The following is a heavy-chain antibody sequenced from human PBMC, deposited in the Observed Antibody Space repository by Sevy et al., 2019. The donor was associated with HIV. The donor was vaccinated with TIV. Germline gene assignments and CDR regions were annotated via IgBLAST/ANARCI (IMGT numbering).Heavy chain of an antibody. V-gene: IGHV1-2*02. CDR3: TRESYDCWTGPLDYDYGMDV. CDR1: GYSFSDNGYY. J-gene: IGHJ6*02. CDR2: INPKSGST. Sequence: ASVKVSCKASGYSFSDNGYYIHWVRQAPGQGLEWMGWINPKSGSTNYAQKFQGRVSMTRDTSVSTANMVMSRLSSDDTAVYYCTRESYDCWTGPLDYDYGMDVWGQGTTVTVSS. D-gene: IGHD3-3*01.